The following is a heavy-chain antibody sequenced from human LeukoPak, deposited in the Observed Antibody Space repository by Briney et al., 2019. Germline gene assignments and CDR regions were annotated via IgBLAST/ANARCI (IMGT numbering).Heavy chain of an antibody. D-gene: IGHD3-10*01. CDR2: IYTSGST. V-gene: IGHV4-4*07. CDR3: AREVGLWFGELNWFDP. CDR1: GGSISSYY. J-gene: IGHJ5*02. Sequence: SETLSLTCTVSGGSISSYYWSWIRQPAGKGLEWIGRIYTSGSTNYNPSLKSRVTISVDTSKNQFSLKLSSVTAADTAVYYCAREVGLWFGELNWFDPWGQGTLVAVSS.